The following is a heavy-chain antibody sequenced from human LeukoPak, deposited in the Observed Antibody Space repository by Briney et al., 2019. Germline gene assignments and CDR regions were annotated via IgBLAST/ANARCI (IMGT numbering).Heavy chain of an antibody. CDR1: GLRFGSFW. J-gene: IGHJ4*02. CDR2: INQDGSEK. CDR3: ARERDGRFFDY. Sequence: GGSLRLSCAVSGLRFGSFWMSWVRQAPGKGLEWVANINQDGSEKYFVDSVRGRFTISRDNSKNSLHLQMNTLRAEDTAVYYCARERDGRFFDYWGQGTLVTVSP. V-gene: IGHV3-7*01. D-gene: IGHD5-24*01.